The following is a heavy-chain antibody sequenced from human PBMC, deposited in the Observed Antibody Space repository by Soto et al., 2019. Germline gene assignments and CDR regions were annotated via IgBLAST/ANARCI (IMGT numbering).Heavy chain of an antibody. Sequence: EVQLLESGGGLVEPGGSLRLSCAGSGFIFNTYAMSWVRQAPGKGLEWVSGTSGGGLAHYADSVRGRFTISGDNSKNTLYLQMNSLKGEDTAVYYCARDRDIVRGWFDPWGQGTPVTVSS. CDR2: TSGGGLA. D-gene: IGHD2-15*01. CDR3: ARDRDIVRGWFDP. CDR1: GFIFNTYA. V-gene: IGHV3-23*01. J-gene: IGHJ5*02.